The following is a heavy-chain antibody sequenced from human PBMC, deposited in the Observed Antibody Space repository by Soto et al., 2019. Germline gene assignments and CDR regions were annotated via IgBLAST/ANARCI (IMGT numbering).Heavy chain of an antibody. D-gene: IGHD5-12*01. Sequence: QVQLQESGPGLVKPSETLSLTCTVSGGSISTYYWSWIRQPPGKGLQWIGYIYYSGSTNYNPSLKSRVTISLDTSKNQFSLKLTSVTAADTAVYYCARAGEPTIDRFDSWGQGTLVTVSS. V-gene: IGHV4-59*01. CDR1: GGSISTYY. CDR2: IYYSGST. CDR3: ARAGEPTIDRFDS. J-gene: IGHJ4*02.